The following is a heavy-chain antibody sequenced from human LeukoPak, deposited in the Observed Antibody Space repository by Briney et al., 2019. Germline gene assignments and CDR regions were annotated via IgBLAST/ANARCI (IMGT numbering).Heavy chain of an antibody. D-gene: IGHD3-22*01. Sequence: PSETLSLTCTVSGGSISSSYWSWIRQPPGKGLEWIGYISYSGSTSYNPSLKSRVTISVDTSKNQFSLKLSSVTAADTAVYYCARVTGDYYDSSGYYFNWFDPWGQGTLVTVSS. J-gene: IGHJ5*02. CDR3: ARVTGDYYDSSGYYFNWFDP. V-gene: IGHV4-59*01. CDR2: ISYSGST. CDR1: GGSISSSY.